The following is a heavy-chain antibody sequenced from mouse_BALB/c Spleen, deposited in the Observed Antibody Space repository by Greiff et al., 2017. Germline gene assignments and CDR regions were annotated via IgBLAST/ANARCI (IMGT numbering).Heavy chain of an antibody. Sequence: EVQLVESGGGLVQPGGSRKLSCAASGFTFSSFGMHWVRQAPEKGLEWVAYISSGSSTIYYADTVKGRFTISRDNPKNTLFLQMTSLRSEDTAMYYCARSGAYYGNYRAMDYWGQGTSVTVSS. CDR1: GFTFSSFG. D-gene: IGHD2-10*01. V-gene: IGHV5-17*02. CDR3: ARSGAYYGNYRAMDY. J-gene: IGHJ4*01. CDR2: ISSGSSTI.